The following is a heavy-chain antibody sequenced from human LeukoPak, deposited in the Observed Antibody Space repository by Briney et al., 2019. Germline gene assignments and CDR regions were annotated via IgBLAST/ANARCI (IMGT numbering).Heavy chain of an antibody. CDR3: ARAYADTAMVYYFDY. Sequence: PSETLSLTCAVYGVSFSGYYWSWIRQPPGKGLEWIGEINHSGSTNYNPSLKSRVTISVDTSKNQFSLKLSSVTAADTAVYYCARAYADTAMVYYFDYWGQGTLVTVSS. V-gene: IGHV4-34*01. CDR1: GVSFSGYY. J-gene: IGHJ4*02. CDR2: INHSGST. D-gene: IGHD5-18*01.